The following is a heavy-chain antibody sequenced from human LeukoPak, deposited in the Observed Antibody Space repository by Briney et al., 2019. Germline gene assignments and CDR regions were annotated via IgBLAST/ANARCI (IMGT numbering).Heavy chain of an antibody. D-gene: IGHD3-16*01. Sequence: GGSLRLSCAASGFTFSSYSMNWVRQAPGKGLEWVSIISSSSSYIYYTDSVKGRFTVSRDNAKHLLYLQMNSLRVEDTAVYYCARDGGRMDYWGQGTLVTVSS. CDR3: ARDGGRMDY. J-gene: IGHJ4*02. CDR1: GFTFSSYS. V-gene: IGHV3-21*01. CDR2: ISSSSSYI.